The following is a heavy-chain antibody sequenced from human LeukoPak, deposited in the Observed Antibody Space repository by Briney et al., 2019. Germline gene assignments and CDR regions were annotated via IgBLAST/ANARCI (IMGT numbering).Heavy chain of an antibody. J-gene: IGHJ4*02. CDR3: ARDVRI. CDR1: GGSFSGYY. V-gene: IGHV4-31*11. CDR2: IYYSGST. Sequence: SETLSLTCAVYGGSFSGYYWSWIRQHPGKGLEWIGYIYYSGSTYYNPSLKSRVTISVDTSKNQFSLKLSSVTAADTAVYYCARDVRIWGQGTLVTVSS.